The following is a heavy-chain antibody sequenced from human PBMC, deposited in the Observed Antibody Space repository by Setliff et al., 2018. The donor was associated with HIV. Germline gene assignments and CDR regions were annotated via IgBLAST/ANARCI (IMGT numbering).Heavy chain of an antibody. J-gene: IGHJ4*02. D-gene: IGHD3-10*01. CDR3: ASETGSYYLKGGDRPHFN. CDR2: INPIFGTA. Sequence: ASVKVSCKASGYTFTNFYMHWVRQAPGQGLEWMGIINPIFGTANYAQKFQGRVTITADESTSTAYMELSSLRSEDTAVYYCASETGSYYLKGGDRPHFNWGQGTLVTVSS. CDR1: GYTFTNFY. V-gene: IGHV1-69*13.